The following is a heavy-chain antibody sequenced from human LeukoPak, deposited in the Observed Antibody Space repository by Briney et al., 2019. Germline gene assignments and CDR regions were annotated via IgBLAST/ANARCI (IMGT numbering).Heavy chain of an antibody. Sequence: SETLSLSCTVSGGSISSSSYYWGWIRQPPGKGPEWIGSIYYSGSTYYNPSLKSRVTISVDTSKNQFSLKLSSVTAADTAMYYCARRNYDILTGFDYWGQGTLVTVSS. CDR1: GGSISSSSYY. CDR2: IYYSGST. D-gene: IGHD3-9*01. CDR3: ARRNYDILTGFDY. J-gene: IGHJ4*02. V-gene: IGHV4-39*01.